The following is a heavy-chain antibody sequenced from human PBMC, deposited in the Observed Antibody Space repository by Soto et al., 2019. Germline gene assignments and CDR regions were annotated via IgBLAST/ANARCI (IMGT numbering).Heavy chain of an antibody. D-gene: IGHD6-25*01. CDR3: AKRQRGFNNRGDYYYYMDV. J-gene: IGHJ6*03. CDR2: ISGSGGST. CDR1: GFTFSSYA. V-gene: IGHV3-23*01. Sequence: EVQLLESGGGLVQPGGSLRLSCAASGFTFSSYAMSWVRQAPGKGLEWVSAISGSGGSTYYADSVKGRFTISRDNSKNTLYLQMNSLRAEDTAVYYCAKRQRGFNNRGDYYYYMDVWGKGTTVTVSS.